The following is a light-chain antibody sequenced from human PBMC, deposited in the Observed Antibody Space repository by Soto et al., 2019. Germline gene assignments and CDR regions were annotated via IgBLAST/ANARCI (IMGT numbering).Light chain of an antibody. CDR3: CSFAGSSTFHVV. V-gene: IGLV2-23*02. Sequence: QSVLTQPASVSGSPGQSITISCTGTSNDVGSYNLVSWYQQHPGKVPKLMIYEDIKRPSRTSNRFSGSKSGNTASLTISELQAEDEADYYCCSFAGSSTFHVVFGGGTKVTVL. J-gene: IGLJ2*01. CDR2: EDI. CDR1: SNDVGSYNL.